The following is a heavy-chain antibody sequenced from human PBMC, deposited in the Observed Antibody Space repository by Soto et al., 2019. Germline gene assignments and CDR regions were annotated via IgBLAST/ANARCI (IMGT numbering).Heavy chain of an antibody. V-gene: IGHV3-30-3*01. CDR3: ARDHRGDSSGYYSLYAFDI. D-gene: IGHD3-22*01. CDR1: GFTFSSYA. CDR2: ISYDGSNK. Sequence: GGSLRLSCAASGFTFSSYAMHWVRQAPGKGLEWVAVISYDGSNKYYADSVKGRFTISRGNSKNTLYLQMNSLRAEDTAVYYCARDHRGDSSGYYSLYAFDIWGQGTMVTVSS. J-gene: IGHJ3*02.